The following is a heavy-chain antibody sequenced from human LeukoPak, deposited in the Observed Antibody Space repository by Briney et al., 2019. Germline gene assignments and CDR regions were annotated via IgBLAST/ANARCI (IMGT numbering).Heavy chain of an antibody. Sequence: HWASVKVSCKVSGYTLTELSMHWVRQAPGKGLEWMGGFDPEDGETIYAQKFQGRVTMTEDTSTDTAYMELSSLRSEDTAVYYCATDPSSVGAPPTGWGQGTLVTVSS. CDR1: GYTLTELS. J-gene: IGHJ4*02. CDR2: FDPEDGET. V-gene: IGHV1-24*01. CDR3: ATDPSSVGAPPTG. D-gene: IGHD1-26*01.